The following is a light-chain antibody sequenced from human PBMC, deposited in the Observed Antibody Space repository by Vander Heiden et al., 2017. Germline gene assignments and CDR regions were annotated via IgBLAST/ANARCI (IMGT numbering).Light chain of an antibody. J-gene: IGLJ2*01. CDR3: QAWDSSTAV. CDR2: QDS. Sequence: SYELTQPPSVSASPARTASITCSGDKLGDKFACWYQQKPGQSPVLVIYQDSKRPSGIPERFSGPNSGNTATLTISGTQAMDEADYYCQAWDSSTAVFGGGTKLTVL. V-gene: IGLV3-1*01. CDR1: KLGDKF.